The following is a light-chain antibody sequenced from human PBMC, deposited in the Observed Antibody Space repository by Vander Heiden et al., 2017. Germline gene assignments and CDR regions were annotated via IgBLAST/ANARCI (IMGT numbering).Light chain of an antibody. CDR3: QQYYSYPSIT. CDR1: QGISNY. CDR2: AAS. J-gene: IGKJ5*01. Sequence: IHTSSSFSASAGDRVTITCRASQGISNYLAWYQQKPGKAPNLLIYAASTLQSGVPSRFSGSGSGTDFTLTISCLQSEDIATYYCQQYYSYPSITFGQGTRLEIK. V-gene: IGKV1-8*01.